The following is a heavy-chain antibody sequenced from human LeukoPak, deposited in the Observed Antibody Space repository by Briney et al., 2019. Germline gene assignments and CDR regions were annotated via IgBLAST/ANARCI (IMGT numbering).Heavy chain of an antibody. CDR2: IYYSGST. V-gene: IGHV4-39*01. CDR1: GGSISSSSYY. D-gene: IGHD3-9*01. CDR3: ARPHYDILTGRLNWFDP. Sequence: SETLSLTCTVSGGSISSSSYYWGWIRQPPGKGLEWIGSIYYSGSTYYNPSLKSRVTISVDTSMNQFSLKLSSVTAADTAVYYCARPHYDILTGRLNWFDPWGQGTLVTVSS. J-gene: IGHJ5*02.